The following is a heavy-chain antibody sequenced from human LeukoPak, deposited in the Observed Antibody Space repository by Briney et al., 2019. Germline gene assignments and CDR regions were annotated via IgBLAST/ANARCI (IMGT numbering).Heavy chain of an antibody. CDR3: ARLKGFNYFDY. CDR1: GGSISSYY. Sequence: SETLSLTCTVSGGSISSYYWNWIRQPPGKGLEWIGYIYYSGSTYYNPSLKSRVTISVDTSKTQFSLKLSSVTAADTAVYYCARLKGFNYFDYWGQGTLVTVSS. J-gene: IGHJ4*02. V-gene: IGHV4-59*12. D-gene: IGHD2-15*01. CDR2: IYYSGST.